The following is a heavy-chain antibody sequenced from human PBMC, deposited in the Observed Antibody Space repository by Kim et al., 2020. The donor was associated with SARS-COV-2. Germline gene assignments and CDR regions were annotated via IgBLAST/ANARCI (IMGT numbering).Heavy chain of an antibody. CDR1: GVTFDNYV. J-gene: IGHJ6*02. V-gene: IGHV3-9*01. Sequence: GGSLRLSCAVSGVTFDNYVMHWVRQAPGKGLEWVAGVNWNSRYKDYADSVKGRFTISRDNAKNSLHLQMNNLRAEDTALYYCVKARVYGSGASMDVWGQGTTVTVSS. D-gene: IGHD3-10*01. CDR2: VNWNSRYK. CDR3: VKARVYGSGASMDV.